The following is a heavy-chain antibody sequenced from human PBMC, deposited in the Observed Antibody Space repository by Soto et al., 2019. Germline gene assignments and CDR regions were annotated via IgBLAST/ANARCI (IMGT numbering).Heavy chain of an antibody. D-gene: IGHD5-12*01. J-gene: IGHJ6*02. V-gene: IGHV2-5*02. CDR1: GFSLSTSGVG. Sequence: QITLKESGPTLVKPTQTLTLTCTFSGFSLSTSGVGVGWIRQPPGKALEWLALIYWDDDKRYSPSLKSRLTIPTHTSKSQVVLTMPIMAPVDTATYYCAHSPDIVATYGMDVWGQGTTVTVSS. CDR2: IYWDDDK. CDR3: AHSPDIVATYGMDV.